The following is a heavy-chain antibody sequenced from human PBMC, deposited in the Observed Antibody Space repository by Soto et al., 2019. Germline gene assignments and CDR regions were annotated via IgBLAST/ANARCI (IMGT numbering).Heavy chain of an antibody. Sequence: SETLSLTCTVSGGSISSYYWSWIRQPPGKGLEWIGYIYYSGSTNYNPSLKSRVTISVDTSKNQFSLKLSSVTAADTAVYYCAMSSGWYVGFDYWGQGTLVTVSS. CDR1: GGSISSYY. CDR2: IYYSGST. D-gene: IGHD6-19*01. J-gene: IGHJ4*02. CDR3: AMSSGWYVGFDY. V-gene: IGHV4-59*01.